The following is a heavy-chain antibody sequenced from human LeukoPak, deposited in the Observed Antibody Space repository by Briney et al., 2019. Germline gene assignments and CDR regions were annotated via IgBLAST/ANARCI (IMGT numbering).Heavy chain of an antibody. CDR3: ASLRIPLWTNWFDP. CDR1: GGSFSGYY. V-gene: IGHV4-34*01. Sequence: SETLSLTCAVYGGSFSGYYWSWIRQPPGKGLEWIGEINHSGSTNYNPSLKSRVTISVDTSKNQFSLKLSSVTAADTAVYYCASLRIPLWTNWFDPWGQGTLVTVSS. J-gene: IGHJ5*02. D-gene: IGHD5-18*01. CDR2: INHSGST.